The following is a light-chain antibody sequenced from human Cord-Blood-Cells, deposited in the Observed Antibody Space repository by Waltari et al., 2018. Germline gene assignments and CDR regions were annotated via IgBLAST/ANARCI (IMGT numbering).Light chain of an antibody. CDR1: PSVLYSSNNKNY. CDR2: WAS. Sequence: DSVMTQSPDSLAVSLGERATINCKSSPSVLYSSNNKNYLAWYQQKPGQPPKLLIYWASTRESGVPDRFSGSGSGTDFTLTISSLQAEDVAVYYCQQYYSTPPTFGQGTKLEIK. J-gene: IGKJ2*01. CDR3: QQYYSTPPT. V-gene: IGKV4-1*01.